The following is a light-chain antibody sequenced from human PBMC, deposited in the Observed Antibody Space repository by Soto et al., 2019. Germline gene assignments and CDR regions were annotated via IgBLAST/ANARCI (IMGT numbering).Light chain of an antibody. CDR1: QSISTW. CDR3: QQYNGYPHT. CDR2: KAS. J-gene: IGKJ2*01. V-gene: IGKV1-5*03. Sequence: DIQMTQSPSTLSASVGDRVTITCRASQSISTWLAWYQQKPGKAPKLLIYKASSLRNGVPSRFSGRGSGTEFTLTIYCLQPDDFASYYCQQYNGYPHTFGQGTKLEIK.